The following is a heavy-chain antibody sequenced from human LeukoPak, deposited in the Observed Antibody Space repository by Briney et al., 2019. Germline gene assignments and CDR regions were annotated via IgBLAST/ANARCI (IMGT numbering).Heavy chain of an antibody. CDR2: ISSSSSYI. CDR1: GFTFSSYS. D-gene: IGHD5-24*01. Sequence: PGGSLKLSCTASGFTFSSYSMNWVRQAPGQGLEWVASISSSSSYIYYADSVKGRFTISSDNAMSSPYLQMNSLRAEDTAVYYCAKSGYNRFDYWGQGTLVTVSS. CDR3: AKSGYNRFDY. J-gene: IGHJ4*02. V-gene: IGHV3-21*01.